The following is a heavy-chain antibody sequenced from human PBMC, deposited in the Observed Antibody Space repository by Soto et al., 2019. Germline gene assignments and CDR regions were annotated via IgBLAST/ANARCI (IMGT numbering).Heavy chain of an antibody. D-gene: IGHD6-13*01. CDR2: IYHSGST. J-gene: IGHJ6*01. Sequence: KTSETLSLTCAVSGGSISSGVYSWTWIRQPPGKGLEWIGNIYHSGSTSYNPSLKSRVTISVDGSKNQFSLKLTSVTAADTAVYYYARGRPQPGIAMVDVWGQGTPLT. V-gene: IGHV4-30-2*01. CDR3: ARGRPQPGIAMVDV. CDR1: GGSISSGVYS.